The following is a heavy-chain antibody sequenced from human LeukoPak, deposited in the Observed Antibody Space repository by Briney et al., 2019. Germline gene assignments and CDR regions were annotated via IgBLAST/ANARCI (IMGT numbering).Heavy chain of an antibody. CDR2: IYYSGST. CDR3: ARDGDSRSSDWFDP. D-gene: IGHD6-13*01. CDR1: GGSISSYY. V-gene: IGHV4-59*01. Sequence: SETLSLTCTVSGGSISSYYWSWIRQPPGKGLEWIGYIYYSGSTNYNPSLKSRVTISVDTSKNQFSLKLSSVTAADTAVYYCARDGDSRSSDWFDPWGQGTLVTVPS. J-gene: IGHJ5*02.